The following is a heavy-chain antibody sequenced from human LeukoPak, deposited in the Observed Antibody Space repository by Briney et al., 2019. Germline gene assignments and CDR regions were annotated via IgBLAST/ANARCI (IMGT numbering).Heavy chain of an antibody. CDR2: IRSKASGGTT. CDR1: GFTFGDYA. Sequence: GGSLRLSCTASGFTFGDYAMSWVRQAPGKGRGWVGFIRSKASGGTTEYAASVKGRFTISRDDSKSIAYLQMNSLKTEDTAVYYCTRVGYPYGPDGVAIDYWGQGTLVTVSS. V-gene: IGHV3-49*04. CDR3: TRVGYPYGPDGVAIDY. D-gene: IGHD5-18*01. J-gene: IGHJ4*02.